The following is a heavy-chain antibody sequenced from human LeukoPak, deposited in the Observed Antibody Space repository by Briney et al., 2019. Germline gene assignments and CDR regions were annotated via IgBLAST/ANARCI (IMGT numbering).Heavy chain of an antibody. D-gene: IGHD3-16*02. CDR3: ACGPITFGGVIVTFDY. CDR1: GFTFSSYS. Sequence: GGSLRLSCAASGFTFSSYSMNGVRQAPGKGLEWVSYISSSSSTIYYADSVKVRFTISRDNAKNSLYLQMKSLRDEDTAVYYCACGPITFGGVIVTFDYWGQGTLVTVSS. V-gene: IGHV3-48*02. J-gene: IGHJ4*02. CDR2: ISSSSSTI.